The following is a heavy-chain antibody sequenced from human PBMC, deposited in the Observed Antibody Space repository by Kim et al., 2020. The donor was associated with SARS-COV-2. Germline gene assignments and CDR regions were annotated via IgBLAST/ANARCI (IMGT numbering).Heavy chain of an antibody. V-gene: IGHV3-9*01. CDR2: ITWNSGSI. D-gene: IGHD3-10*01. J-gene: IGHJ3*02. CDR3: AKDSFYGSGIFFNVAFDI. CDR1: GFTFNDYA. Sequence: GGSLRLSCAASGFTFNDYAMHWVRQAPGKGLEWVSGITWNSGSIGYADSVKGRFTISRDNAKNSLHLQMNSLRAEDTALYYCAKDSFYGSGIFFNVAFDIWGQGTMVIVSS.